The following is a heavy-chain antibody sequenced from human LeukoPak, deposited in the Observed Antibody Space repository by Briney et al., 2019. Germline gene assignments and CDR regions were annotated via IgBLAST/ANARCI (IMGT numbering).Heavy chain of an antibody. CDR3: ARVTVAGTLDP. V-gene: IGHV3-21*01. Sequence: GGSLRLSCAASGFTVSSNYMSWVRQAPGKGLEWVSSISSSSSYIYYADSVKGRFTISRDNAKNSLYLQMYSLRAEDTAVYYCARVTVAGTLDPWGQGTLVTVSS. D-gene: IGHD6-19*01. CDR2: ISSSSSYI. J-gene: IGHJ5*02. CDR1: GFTVSSNY.